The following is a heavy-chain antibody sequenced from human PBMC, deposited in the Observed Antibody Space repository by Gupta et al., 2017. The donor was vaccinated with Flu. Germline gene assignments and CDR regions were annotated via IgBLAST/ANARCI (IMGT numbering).Heavy chain of an antibody. CDR3: ARAYETPNYIVVVPAANAGGGWFDP. V-gene: IGHV4-39*01. CDR2: IYYSGST. Sequence: QLQLQESGPGLGRPSETLSLSWNVRGGSNSSSSYSWGWIRMSPGKGLEGLGSIYYSGSTSYNPSLKSRVTISVDTSKNQFSLKLSSVTAADTAVYYDARAYETPNYIVVVPAANAGGGWFDPWGQGTLVTVSS. J-gene: IGHJ5*02. D-gene: IGHD2-2*01. CDR1: GGSNSSSSYS.